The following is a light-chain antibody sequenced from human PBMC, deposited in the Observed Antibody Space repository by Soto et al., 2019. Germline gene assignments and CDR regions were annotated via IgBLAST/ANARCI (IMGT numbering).Light chain of an antibody. V-gene: IGKV1-5*01. Sequence: DIQMTQSPSTLSASVGDRVTITCRASQSISSWLAWYQQKPGKAPKLLIYDASTLESGVPSRFSGSGSGTEFTLTISSLQPDDFATYYCQQYNSYPLTFGQGTKLEIK. J-gene: IGKJ2*01. CDR2: DAS. CDR3: QQYNSYPLT. CDR1: QSISSW.